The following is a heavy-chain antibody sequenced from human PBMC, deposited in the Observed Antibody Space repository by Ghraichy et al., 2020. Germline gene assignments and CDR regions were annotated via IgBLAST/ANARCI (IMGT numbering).Heavy chain of an antibody. CDR1: GGSISGYY. CDR3: ARDGPGGHFDY. V-gene: IGHV4-59*01. J-gene: IGHJ4*02. Sequence: ETLSLTCTVSGGSISGYYWSWIRQPPGKGLEWIANMYYSGNINYNPSLKSRITISGDTSENQVSLRLRSVTAADTAVYYCARDGPGGHFDYWGQGTLVTVSS. D-gene: IGHD2-15*01. CDR2: MYYSGNI.